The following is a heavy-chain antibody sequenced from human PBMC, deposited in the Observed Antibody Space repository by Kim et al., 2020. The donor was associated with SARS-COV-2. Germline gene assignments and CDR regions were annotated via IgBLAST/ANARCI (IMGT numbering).Heavy chain of an antibody. CDR2: IYYSGST. CDR1: GGSISSSSYY. J-gene: IGHJ4*02. CDR3: ARHKTNYDFWSGSKLMAPYYFDY. Sequence: SETLSLTCTVSGGSISSSSYYWGWIRQPPGKGLEWIGSIYYSGSTYYNPSLKSRVTISVDTSKNQFSLKLSSVTAADTAVYYCARHKTNYDFWSGSKLMAPYYFDYWGQGTLVTVSS. D-gene: IGHD3-3*01. V-gene: IGHV4-39*01.